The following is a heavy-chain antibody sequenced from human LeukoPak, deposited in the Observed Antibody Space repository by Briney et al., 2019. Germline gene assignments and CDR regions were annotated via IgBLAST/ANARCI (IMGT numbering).Heavy chain of an antibody. CDR3: ASESPHLLAMVTYDDKYGMDV. V-gene: IGHV1-69*04. CDR2: IIPILGIA. J-gene: IGHJ6*02. CDR1: GGTFSSYA. D-gene: IGHD5-18*01. Sequence: ASVKVSCKASGGTFSSYAISWVRQAPGQGLEWMGRIIPILGIANYAQKFQGRVTITADKSTSTAYMELSSLRSEDTAVYYCASESPHLLAMVTYDDKYGMDVWGQGTTVTVSS.